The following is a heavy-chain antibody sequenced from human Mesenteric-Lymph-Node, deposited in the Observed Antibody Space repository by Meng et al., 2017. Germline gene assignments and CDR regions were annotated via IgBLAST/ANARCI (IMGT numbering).Heavy chain of an antibody. CDR2: INHSGNT. V-gene: IGHV4-34*01. Sequence: QAQLQQWGAGLLQPSETLSLTCGVSGGGFNGYYGSWIREPPGKGLEWMAEINHSGNTNYNPSLKSRVTISVDRSNNQFSLRLKSVSAADTAVYYCARGRFGDAANSYNWFDPWGQGTLVTVSS. CDR1: GGGFNGYY. D-gene: IGHD3-10*01. CDR3: ARGRFGDAANSYNWFDP. J-gene: IGHJ5*02.